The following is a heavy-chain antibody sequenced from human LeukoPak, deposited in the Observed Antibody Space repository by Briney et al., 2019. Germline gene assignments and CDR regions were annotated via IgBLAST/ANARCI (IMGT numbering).Heavy chain of an antibody. CDR2: ITTTGDRK. V-gene: IGHV3-23*01. J-gene: IGHJ4*02. CDR1: GFTFSGSA. Sequence: PGGSLRLSCAASGFTFSGSAMNWARQAPGKGLEWVSSITTTGDRKYYSDSVKGRFTISRDNSKNMLHLQMNSLRVEDTAVYYCARGWQCPEYWGQGTRVSVSS. D-gene: IGHD6-19*01. CDR3: ARGWQCPEY.